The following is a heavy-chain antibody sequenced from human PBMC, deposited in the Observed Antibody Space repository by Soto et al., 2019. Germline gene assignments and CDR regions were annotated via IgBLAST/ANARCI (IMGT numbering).Heavy chain of an antibody. CDR2: ISGSGDST. CDR1: GFTFSTYA. Sequence: GGSLRLSCAASGFTFSTYAMIWVRQAPGKGLEWVSAISGSGDSTYYADSVRGRFTISRDNSKNTLYLQMSSLRAEDTAIYYCAKDSFINLRGYDSYWGQGTLVTVSS. CDR3: AKDSFINLRGYDSY. V-gene: IGHV3-23*01. J-gene: IGHJ4*02. D-gene: IGHD5-12*01.